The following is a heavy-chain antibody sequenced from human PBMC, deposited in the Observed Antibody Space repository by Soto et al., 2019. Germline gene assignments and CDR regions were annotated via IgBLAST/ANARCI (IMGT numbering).Heavy chain of an antibody. CDR2: IILPFGTA. J-gene: IGHJ4*02. Sequence: QVQLVQSGAEVKKPGSSVKVSCKASGGTFRNFAVGWVRQAPGRGPEWMGGIILPFGTANYAQKLQDRVTITADDSMTTAYMDLSSLRSDDTAVYYCVRGPDYEGYFDFWGQGTLVTVSS. V-gene: IGHV1-69*12. CDR1: GGTFRNFA. D-gene: IGHD4-17*01. CDR3: VRGPDYEGYFDF.